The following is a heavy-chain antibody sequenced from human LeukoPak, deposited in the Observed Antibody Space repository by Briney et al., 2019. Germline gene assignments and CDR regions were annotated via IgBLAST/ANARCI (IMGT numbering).Heavy chain of an antibody. CDR1: GFTFSSYA. D-gene: IGHD4-17*01. CDR2: ISGSGGST. CDR3: AKAFRGLRWYSDAFDI. Sequence: PGGSLRLSCAASGFTFSSYAMSWVRQAPGKGLEWVSAISGSGGSTYYADSVKGRFTISRDNSKNTLYLQMNSLRAEDTAVYYCAKAFRGLRWYSDAFDIWGQGTMVTVSS. J-gene: IGHJ3*02. V-gene: IGHV3-23*01.